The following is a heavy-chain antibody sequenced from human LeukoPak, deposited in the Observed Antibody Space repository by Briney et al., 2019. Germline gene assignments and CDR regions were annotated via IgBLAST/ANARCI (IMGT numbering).Heavy chain of an antibody. CDR2: IYSGGST. CDR1: GFTVSSDS. Sequence: GGSLRLSCTVAGFTVSSDSMSWVRKAPGKVVEWVSFIYSGGSTHYSDSVKGRFTISRDNSKNTLYLQMNSLRAEDTAVYYCARRAGAYSHPYDYWGQGTLVTVSS. CDR3: ARRAGAYSHPYDY. D-gene: IGHD4/OR15-4a*01. J-gene: IGHJ4*02. V-gene: IGHV3-53*01.